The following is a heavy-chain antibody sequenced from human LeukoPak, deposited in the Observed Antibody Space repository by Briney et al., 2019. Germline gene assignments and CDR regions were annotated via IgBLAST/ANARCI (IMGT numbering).Heavy chain of an antibody. Sequence: GGSLRLSCAASGFTFSSYSMNWVRQAPGKGLEWVSYIGGRGSNICYADSVKGRFTISRDNAKNSVNLQMNSLRAEDTAVYYCAKSGFDYSYYYFDYWGQGTLVTVSS. CDR2: IGGRGSNI. V-gene: IGHV3-48*01. J-gene: IGHJ4*02. D-gene: IGHD3-9*01. CDR1: GFTFSSYS. CDR3: AKSGFDYSYYYFDY.